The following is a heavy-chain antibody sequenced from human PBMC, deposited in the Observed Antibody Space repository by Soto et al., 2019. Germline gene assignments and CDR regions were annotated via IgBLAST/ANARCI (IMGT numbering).Heavy chain of an antibody. CDR2: IYYSGST. CDR3: ARHGYFDWLSRGYLDAFDI. J-gene: IGHJ3*02. Sequence: SETLSLTCTVSGGSISSSSYYWGWIRQPPGKGLEWIGSIYYSGSTYYNPSLKSRVTISVDTSKNQFSLKLSSVTAADTAVYYCARHGYFDWLSRGYLDAFDIWCQATMVTVSS. V-gene: IGHV4-39*01. CDR1: GGSISSSSYY. D-gene: IGHD3-9*01.